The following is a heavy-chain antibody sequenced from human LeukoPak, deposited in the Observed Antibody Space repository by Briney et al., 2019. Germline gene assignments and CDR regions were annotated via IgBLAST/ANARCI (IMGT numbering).Heavy chain of an antibody. Sequence: GGSLRLSCAASGFTLSEHYMDWVRQAPGKGLEWVGRSRGKAKSYTTEYAASVKGKFTVSRDDSKISLYLQMNSLKAEDTAVYYCGRIAGGNYYFDYWGQGTLVTVSS. CDR2: SRGKAKSYTT. CDR3: GRIAGGNYYFDY. J-gene: IGHJ4*02. V-gene: IGHV3-72*01. CDR1: GFTLSEHY. D-gene: IGHD3-16*01.